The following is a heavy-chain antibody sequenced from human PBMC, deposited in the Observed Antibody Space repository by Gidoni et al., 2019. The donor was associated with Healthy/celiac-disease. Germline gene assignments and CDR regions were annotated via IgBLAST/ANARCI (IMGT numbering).Heavy chain of an antibody. J-gene: IGHJ4*02. CDR1: GFTFSSYA. Sequence: EVQLLESGGGLVQPGGSLRLSFAASGFTFSSYAMSWGRQAPGTGLEWVSAISGSGGRKDYEDAVKGRFTISRDNSKNTLYLQMNRLRAEDTAVYYCAKASKYYYDSSGNFDYWGQGTLVTVSS. CDR3: AKASKYYYDSSGNFDY. D-gene: IGHD3-22*01. CDR2: ISGSGGRK. V-gene: IGHV3-23*02.